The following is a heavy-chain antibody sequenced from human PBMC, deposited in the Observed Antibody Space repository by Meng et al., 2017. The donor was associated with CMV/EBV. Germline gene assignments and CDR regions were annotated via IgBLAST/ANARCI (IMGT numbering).Heavy chain of an antibody. CDR3: ASPPFYCSSTSCHPWGDY. CDR1: TFSSYA. Sequence: TFSSYAMSWVRQAPGKGLEWVSAISGSGGSTYYVDSVKGRFTISRDNSKNTLYLQMNSLRAEDTAVYYCASPPFYCSSTSCHPWGDYWGQGTLVTVSS. J-gene: IGHJ4*02. D-gene: IGHD2-2*01. CDR2: ISGSGGST. V-gene: IGHV3-23*01.